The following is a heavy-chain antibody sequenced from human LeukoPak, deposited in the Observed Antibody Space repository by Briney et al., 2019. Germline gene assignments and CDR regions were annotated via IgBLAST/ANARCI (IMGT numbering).Heavy chain of an antibody. D-gene: IGHD2-21*02. J-gene: IGHJ3*01. CDR3: TSSVVTDNSAFDV. CDR2: ISHDGCSL. Sequence: GGSLRLSCAASGFTFSRYWMHWVRQAPGKGLVWVSRISHDGCSLSYADSVRGRFIISRDNAKNTLYLQMNSLGAEDTAVYFCTSSVVTDNSAFDVWGQGTTVTVSS. V-gene: IGHV3-74*01. CDR1: GFTFSRYW.